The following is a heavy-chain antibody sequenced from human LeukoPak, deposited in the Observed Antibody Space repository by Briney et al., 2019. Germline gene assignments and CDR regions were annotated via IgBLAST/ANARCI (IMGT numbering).Heavy chain of an antibody. J-gene: IGHJ4*02. CDR2: ISSSSSYI. Sequence: PGRALRLSCAASGFTFSSYSMNWVRQAPGKGLEWVSSISSSSSYIYYADSVKGRFTISRDNAKNSLYLQMNSLRAEDTAVYYCARPLYDSSGYHYYVGDDYWGQGTLVTVSS. D-gene: IGHD3-22*01. V-gene: IGHV3-21*01. CDR3: ARPLYDSSGYHYYVGDDY. CDR1: GFTFSSYS.